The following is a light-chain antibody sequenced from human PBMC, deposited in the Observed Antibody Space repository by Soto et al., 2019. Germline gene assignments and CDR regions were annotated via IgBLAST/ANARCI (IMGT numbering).Light chain of an antibody. V-gene: IGLV2-8*01. J-gene: IGLJ1*01. CDR3: SSYAGSNNYV. CDR2: AVN. Sequence: QSVLTQPPSASGSPGQSVTISCTGTSSDVGGYKYVSWCQQYPGKAPKLMIYAVNKRPSGVPDRFSGSKSGNTASLTVSGLQAEDEADYYCSSYAGSNNYVFGTGTKVTVL. CDR1: SSDVGGYKY.